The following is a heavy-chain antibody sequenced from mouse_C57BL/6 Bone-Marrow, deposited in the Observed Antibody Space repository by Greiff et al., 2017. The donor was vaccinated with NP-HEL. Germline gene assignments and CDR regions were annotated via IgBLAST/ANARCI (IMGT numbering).Heavy chain of an antibody. CDR2: IWWDDDK. CDR3: ARTHYYGKRGPFDY. Sequence: QVTLKESGPGILQPSQTLSLTCSFSGFSLSTFGMGVGWIRQPSGKGLEWLAHIWWDDDKYYNPALKSRLTISKDTSKNQVFLKIANVDTADTATYYCARTHYYGKRGPFDYWGQGTTLTVSS. J-gene: IGHJ2*01. CDR1: GFSLSTFGMG. D-gene: IGHD1-1*01. V-gene: IGHV8-8*01.